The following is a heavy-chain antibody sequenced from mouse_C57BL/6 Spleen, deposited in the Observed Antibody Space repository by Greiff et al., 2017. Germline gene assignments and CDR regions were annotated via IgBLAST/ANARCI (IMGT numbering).Heavy chain of an antibody. CDR2: IDPANGNT. J-gene: IGHJ1*03. CDR1: GFNIKNTY. V-gene: IGHV14-3*01. D-gene: IGHD1-1*01. Sequence: VQLQQSVAELVRPGASVKLSCTASGFNIKNTYMHWVQQRPEQGLEWIGRIDPANGNTKSAPKFQGKATITTATSSNTAHLQLSSLTSEDTAIYYCARWGYYGSTRYFDVWGTGTTVTVSS. CDR3: ARWGYYGSTRYFDV.